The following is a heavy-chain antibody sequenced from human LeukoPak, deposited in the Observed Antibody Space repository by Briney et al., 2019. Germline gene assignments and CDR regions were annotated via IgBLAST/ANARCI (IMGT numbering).Heavy chain of an antibody. V-gene: IGHV3-7*01. J-gene: IGHJ6*03. CDR2: IKQDGSEK. D-gene: IGHD6-19*01. CDR3: ARGTGWYGGYYHYMDV. CDR1: RFTFSNYW. Sequence: GGSLRLSCAASRFTFSNYWMAWVRQAPGKGLEWVANIKQDGSEKYYVDSVKGRFTISRDNAKNSLYLQMNSLRAEDTAVYYCARGTGWYGGYYHYMDVWGKGTTVTVSS.